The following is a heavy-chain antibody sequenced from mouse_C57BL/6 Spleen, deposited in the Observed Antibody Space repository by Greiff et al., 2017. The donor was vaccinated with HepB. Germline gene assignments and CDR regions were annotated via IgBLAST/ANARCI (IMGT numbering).Heavy chain of an antibody. CDR3: ARAWRSKEGYYYAMDY. D-gene: IGHD2-5*01. J-gene: IGHJ4*01. V-gene: IGHV1-4*01. CDR1: GYTFTSYT. CDR2: INPSSGYT. Sequence: VQLQQSGAELARPGASVKMSCKASGYTFTSYTMHWVKQRPGQGLEWIGYINPSSGYTKYNQKFKDKATLTADKSSSTADMQLSSLTSEDSAVYYCARAWRSKEGYYYAMDYWGQGTSVTVSS.